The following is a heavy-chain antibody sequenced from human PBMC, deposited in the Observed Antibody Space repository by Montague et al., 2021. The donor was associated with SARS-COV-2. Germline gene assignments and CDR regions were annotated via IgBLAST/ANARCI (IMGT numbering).Heavy chain of an antibody. V-gene: IGHV2-5*01. D-gene: IGHD3-9*01. CDR3: AHLIRYYDIFTGIPFDY. CDR1: GFSLSTPNVG. CDR2: IYSNDEK. Sequence: VKPTQTLTLTCTFSGFSLSTPNVGVGWIRQPPGKPLEGVAVIYSNDEKAYSPSLRNKLTITKDTAKNQVVLSLTYVDPVDTATYYCAHLIRYYDIFTGIPFDYWGQGSQVTVSS. J-gene: IGHJ4*02.